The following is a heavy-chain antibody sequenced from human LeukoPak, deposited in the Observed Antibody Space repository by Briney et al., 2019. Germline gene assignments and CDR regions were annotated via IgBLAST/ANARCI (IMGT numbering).Heavy chain of an antibody. V-gene: IGHV5-51*01. Sequence: GESLKISCKGSGYSFTTFWIGWVRQMPGKGLEWMGIIYPGDSDTRYSPSFQGQVTISVDKSISTAYLQWSSLKASDTAMYYCASSIAALSMAADYWGQGTLVTVSS. CDR3: ASSIAALSMAADY. D-gene: IGHD6-6*01. CDR2: IYPGDSDT. CDR1: GYSFTTFW. J-gene: IGHJ4*02.